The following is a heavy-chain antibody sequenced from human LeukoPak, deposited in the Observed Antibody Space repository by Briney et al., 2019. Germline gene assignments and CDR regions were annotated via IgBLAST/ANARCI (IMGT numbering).Heavy chain of an antibody. Sequence: PSETLSLTCTVSGGSISSYYWSWIRQPPGKGLEWIGYIYYSGSTNYNPSLKSRVTISVDTSKNQFSLKLSSVTAADTAVYYCARPGIVGYYYYYMDVWGKGTTVTVSS. CDR3: ARPGIVGYYYYYMDV. CDR2: IYYSGST. CDR1: GGSISSYY. D-gene: IGHD1-26*01. V-gene: IGHV4-59*01. J-gene: IGHJ6*03.